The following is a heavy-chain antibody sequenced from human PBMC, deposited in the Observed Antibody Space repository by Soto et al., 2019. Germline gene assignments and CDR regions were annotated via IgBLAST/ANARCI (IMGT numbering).Heavy chain of an antibody. V-gene: IGHV3-48*02. CDR2: IRSDSSAT. CDR1: GFTFSSYS. CDR3: AKDENFSFDY. Sequence: QAGGSLRLSCAASGFTFSSYSMNWVRQAPGKGLEWVSNIRSDSSATYYADSVQGRFAISRDNAKNSLYLQMNSLRDEDTAVYYCAKDENFSFDYWAQGTLVTVSS. J-gene: IGHJ4*02.